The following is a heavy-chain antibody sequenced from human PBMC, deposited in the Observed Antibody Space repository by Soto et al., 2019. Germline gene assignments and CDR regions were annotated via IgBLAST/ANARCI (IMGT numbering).Heavy chain of an antibody. CDR2: ISGSGGST. CDR1: GFTFSSYA. D-gene: IGHD6-6*01. J-gene: IGHJ4*02. CDR3: ANFPQLGNVY. V-gene: IGHV3-23*01. Sequence: EVQLLESGGGLVQPGGSLRLSCAASGFTFSSYAMSWVRQAPGKGLEWVSAISGSGGSTYYADSVKGRFTISRDNSNYTLYLQMNSLRAEDTAVYYCANFPQLGNVYWGQGTLVTVSS.